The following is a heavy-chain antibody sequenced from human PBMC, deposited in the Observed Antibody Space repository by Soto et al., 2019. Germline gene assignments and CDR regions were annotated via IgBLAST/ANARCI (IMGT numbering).Heavy chain of an antibody. D-gene: IGHD6-19*01. V-gene: IGHV4-59*08. J-gene: IGHJ4*02. CDR1: GGSISSYY. CDR3: ARHFTSSSGWYEEYYFDY. CDR2: IYYSGST. Sequence: SETLSLTCTVSGGSISSYYWSWIRQPPGKGLEWIGYIYYSGSTNYNPSLKSRVTISVDTSKNRFSLTLSSVTAADTAVYYCARHFTSSSGWYEEYYFDYWGQGTLVTVSS.